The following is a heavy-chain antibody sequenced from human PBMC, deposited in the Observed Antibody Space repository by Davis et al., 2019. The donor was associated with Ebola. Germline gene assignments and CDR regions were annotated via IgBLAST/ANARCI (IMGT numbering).Heavy chain of an antibody. CDR2: ISSSSSYI. J-gene: IGHJ1*01. Sequence: PGGSLRLSCAASAFTFSTYTMNWVRQAPGKGLEWVSSISSSSSYIYYADSVKGRFTISRDNAKNSLYLQMNSLRAEDTAVYYCARDQEGATGAEYFQHWGQGTLVTVSS. D-gene: IGHD1-26*01. CDR3: ARDQEGATGAEYFQH. CDR1: AFTFSTYT. V-gene: IGHV3-21*01.